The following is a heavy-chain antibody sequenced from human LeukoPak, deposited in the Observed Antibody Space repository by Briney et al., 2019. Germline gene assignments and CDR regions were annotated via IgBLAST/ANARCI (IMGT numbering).Heavy chain of an antibody. CDR2: IRGDGSMT. J-gene: IGHJ4*02. D-gene: IGHD6-25*01. CDR3: ARENLAAAADY. Sequence: GGSLRLSCAASEFTFSAYWMHWVRQAPGKGLVWVSRIRGDGSMTNYADSVKGRFTISRDNAKNTLYLQMNSLRLEDTAVYYCARENLAAAADYWGQGTVVTVST. V-gene: IGHV3-74*01. CDR1: EFTFSAYW.